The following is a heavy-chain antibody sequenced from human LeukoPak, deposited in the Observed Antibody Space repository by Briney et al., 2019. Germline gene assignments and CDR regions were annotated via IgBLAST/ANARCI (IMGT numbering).Heavy chain of an antibody. CDR2: ISIGGST. V-gene: IGHV3-23*01. Sequence: PGGSLRLSCAASGFAFSTYAMTWVRQAPGKGLDWVSAISIGGSTYYADSVRGRFTISRDNSKNTLYLQVNSLRAEDTAVYKCAKKSYGSFDYWGQGTLVTVSS. D-gene: IGHD1-26*01. J-gene: IGHJ4*02. CDR3: AKKSYGSFDY. CDR1: GFAFSTYA.